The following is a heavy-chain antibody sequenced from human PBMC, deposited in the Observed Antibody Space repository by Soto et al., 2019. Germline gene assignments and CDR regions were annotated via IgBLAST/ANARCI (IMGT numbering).Heavy chain of an antibody. CDR1: GGSIGSGAYC. CDR2: IYDGGTT. CDR3: ATGPSGDKIDY. V-gene: IGHV4-30-4*01. J-gene: IGHJ4*02. D-gene: IGHD7-27*01. Sequence: QVQLQESGPRLVSPSQTLSLTCTVSGGSIGSGAYCWSWIRQSPEKGLEWIGHIYDGGTTYNSPSLKGRVTISADTAETRFSLKLTSVSAADTAVYYCATGPSGDKIDYWGQGIQVTVSS.